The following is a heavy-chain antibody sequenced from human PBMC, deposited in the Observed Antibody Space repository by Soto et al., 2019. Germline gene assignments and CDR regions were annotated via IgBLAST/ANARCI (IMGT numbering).Heavy chain of an antibody. CDR2: TYYRSKWYN. D-gene: IGHD6-6*01. CDR1: GDSVSSNSAA. V-gene: IGHV6-1*01. J-gene: IGHJ4*02. CDR3: ARDQVGAYSSSSNFDY. Sequence: QTLSLTCAISGDSVSSNSAAWNWIRQSPSRGLEWLGRTYYRSKWYNDYAVSVKSRITINPDTSKNQFSLQLNSVTPEDTAVYYCARDQVGAYSSSSNFDYWGQGTLVTVSS.